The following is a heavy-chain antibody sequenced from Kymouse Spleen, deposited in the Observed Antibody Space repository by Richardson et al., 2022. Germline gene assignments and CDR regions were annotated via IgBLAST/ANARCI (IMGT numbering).Heavy chain of an antibody. CDR2: ISWNSGSI. V-gene: IGHV3-9*01. D-gene: IGHD2-8*01. J-gene: IGHJ3*02. CDR1: GFTFDDYA. Sequence: EVQLVESGGGLVQPGRSLRLSCAASGFTFDDYAMHWVRQAPGKGLEWVSGISWNSGSIGYADSVKGRFTISRDNAKNSLYLQMNSLRAEDTALYYCAKALDCTNGVCYAFDIWGQGTMVTVSS. CDR3: AKALDCTNGVCYAFDI.